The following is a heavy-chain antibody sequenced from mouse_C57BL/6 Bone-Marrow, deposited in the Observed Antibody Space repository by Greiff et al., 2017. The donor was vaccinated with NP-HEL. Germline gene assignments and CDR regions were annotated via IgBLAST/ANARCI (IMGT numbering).Heavy chain of an antibody. CDR1: GYTFTSYW. J-gene: IGHJ2*01. V-gene: IGHV1-64*01. D-gene: IGHD2-2*01. Sequence: QVQLQQPGAELVQPGASVKLSCKASGYTFTSYWMHWVKQRPGQGLEWIGMIHPNSGSTNYNEKFKSKATLTVDKSSSTAYMQISSLTSEDSAVYYCARRGGYDSYYFDYWGKGTTLTVSS. CDR2: IHPNSGST. CDR3: ARRGGYDSYYFDY.